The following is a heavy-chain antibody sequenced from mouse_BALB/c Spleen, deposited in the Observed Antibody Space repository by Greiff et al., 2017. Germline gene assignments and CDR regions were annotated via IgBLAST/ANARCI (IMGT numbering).Heavy chain of an antibody. J-gene: IGHJ4*01. Sequence: EVQLQQSGTVLARPGASVKMSCKASGYSFTSYWMHWVKQRPGQGLEWIGAIYPGNSDTSYNQKFKGKAKLTAVTSASTAYMELSSLTTEDSAVYYCTRSYGNYLYAMDYWGQGTSVTVSS. V-gene: IGHV1-5*01. D-gene: IGHD2-1*01. CDR3: TRSYGNYLYAMDY. CDR1: GYSFTSYW. CDR2: IYPGNSDT.